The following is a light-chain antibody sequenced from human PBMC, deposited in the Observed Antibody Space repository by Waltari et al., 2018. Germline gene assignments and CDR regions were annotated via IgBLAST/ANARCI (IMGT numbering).Light chain of an antibody. CDR1: HLITNW. J-gene: IGKJ1*01. Sequence: DIQMTQSPSTLSASVGARVTITCRASHLITNWFAWYQQKPGKAPRLLIYKASSLESGVPSRFSGSGSGTEFTLTISGLQPDDFATYYCQQYNVFSTFGQGTKVELK. CDR3: QQYNVFST. CDR2: KAS. V-gene: IGKV1-5*03.